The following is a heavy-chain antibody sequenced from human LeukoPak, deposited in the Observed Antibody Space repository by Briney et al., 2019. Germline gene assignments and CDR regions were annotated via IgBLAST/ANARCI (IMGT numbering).Heavy chain of an antibody. CDR2: INSDGSST. J-gene: IGHJ4*02. CDR3: ASSGWYPK. V-gene: IGHV3-74*01. D-gene: IGHD6-19*01. Sequence: GGSLRLSCAASGFTFSSYWMHWVRQAPVKGLVWVSRINSDGSSTSYADSVKGRFTISRDNAKNTLYLQMNSLRAEDTAVYYCASSGWYPKWGQGTLVTVSS. CDR1: GFTFSSYW.